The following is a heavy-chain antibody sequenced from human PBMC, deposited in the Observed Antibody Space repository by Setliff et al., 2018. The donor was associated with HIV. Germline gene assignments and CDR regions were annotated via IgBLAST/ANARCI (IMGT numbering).Heavy chain of an antibody. CDR1: GYTFTSYD. V-gene: IGHV1-8*02. CDR2: MNPNSGNT. CDR3: ARGGGVYCSGGSCYTSVDFQH. J-gene: IGHJ1*01. D-gene: IGHD2-15*01. Sequence: VKVSCQASGYTFTSYDINWVRQATGQGLEGMGWMNPNSGNTGDAQKFQGRVTMTRNTSIRTAYMELSSLRSEDTAVYYCARGGGVYCSGGSCYTSVDFQHWGQGTLVTVSS.